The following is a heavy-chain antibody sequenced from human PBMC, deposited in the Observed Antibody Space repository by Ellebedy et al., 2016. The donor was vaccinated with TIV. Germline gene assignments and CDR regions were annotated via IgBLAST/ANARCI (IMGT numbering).Heavy chain of an antibody. V-gene: IGHV1-69*06. Sequence: SVKVSXXASGGTFSSYAISWVRQAPGQGLEWMGGIIPIFGTANYAQKFQGRVTITADKSTSTAYMELSSLRSEDTAVYYCARGREGLLDYWGQGTLVTVSS. CDR2: IIPIFGTA. CDR3: ARGREGLLDY. J-gene: IGHJ4*02. D-gene: IGHD5-12*01. CDR1: GGTFSSYA.